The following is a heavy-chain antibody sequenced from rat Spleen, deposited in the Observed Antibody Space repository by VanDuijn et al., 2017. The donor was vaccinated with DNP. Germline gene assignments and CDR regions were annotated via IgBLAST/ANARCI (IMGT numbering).Heavy chain of an antibody. Sequence: EVQLQESGPGLVKPSQSLSLTCSVTGYSITSHYWGWIRQFPGNKMVYIGHISYSGFTHYNPSLKSRISITRDTSKNQFFLQLSSVTTEDTATYYCARWSDYFDYWGQGVMVTVSS. CDR1: GYSITSHY. J-gene: IGHJ2*01. CDR3: ARWSDYFDY. CDR2: ISYSGFT. V-gene: IGHV3-1*01.